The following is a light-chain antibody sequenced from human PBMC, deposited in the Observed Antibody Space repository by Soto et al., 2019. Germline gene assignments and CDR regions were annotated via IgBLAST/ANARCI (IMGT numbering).Light chain of an antibody. CDR3: QSYDSSLSRV. J-gene: IGLJ2*01. Sequence: QSVLTQPPSVSGAPGQRGTISCTGSSSNIGAGYDVHWYQRLPGTAPKLLIYGNSNRPSGVPDRFSGSKSGTSASLAITGLQAEDEADYYCQSYDSSLSRVFGGGTKLTVL. V-gene: IGLV1-40*01. CDR1: SSNIGAGYD. CDR2: GNS.